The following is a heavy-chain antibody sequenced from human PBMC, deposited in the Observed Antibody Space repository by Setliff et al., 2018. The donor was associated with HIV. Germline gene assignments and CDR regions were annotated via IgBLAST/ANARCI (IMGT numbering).Heavy chain of an antibody. Sequence: SETLSLTCSVSGGSIEFSSYYWGWIRQPPGKGLEWIGSVHYSGSTYYNPSLKSRLTISVDTSTNKFSLKLSSVTAADTAVYYCARDRYTWNYGKNYMDVWGKGTTVTVSS. J-gene: IGHJ6*03. D-gene: IGHD1-7*01. CDR2: VHYSGST. CDR3: ARDRYTWNYGKNYMDV. V-gene: IGHV4-39*02. CDR1: GGSIEFSSYY.